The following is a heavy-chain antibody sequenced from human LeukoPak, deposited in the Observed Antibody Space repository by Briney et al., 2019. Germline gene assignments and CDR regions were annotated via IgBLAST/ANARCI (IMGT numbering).Heavy chain of an antibody. J-gene: IGHJ6*03. D-gene: IGHD2-2*01. V-gene: IGHV3-21*01. Sequence: GGSLRLSCAASGFTFSSYAMSWVRQAPGKGLEWVSSISSSSTFIYYADSVQGRLTISRDNAKNSLFLQMNSLRVEDTAVYYCTRDGGMPPAVRVTWYYYYMDVWGKGTTVTVSS. CDR1: GFTFSSYA. CDR2: ISSSSTFI. CDR3: TRDGGMPPAVRVTWYYYYMDV.